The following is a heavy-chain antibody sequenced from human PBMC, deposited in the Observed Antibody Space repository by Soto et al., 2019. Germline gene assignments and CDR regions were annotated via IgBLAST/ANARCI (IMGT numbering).Heavy chain of an antibody. V-gene: IGHV4-38-2*02. CDR2: VYLSGHT. J-gene: IGHJ4*02. D-gene: IGHD2-15*01. CDR1: GYSVTSGSY. Sequence: LSLPCTVSGYSVTSGSYWGWFRQPPEKGLELIGSVYLSGHTYHNPSLMSRVTISIDTSKNQFSLKLTSVTAADTAVYYCARARIVVSVTIVDFWGLGXLVTVSS. CDR3: ARARIVVSVTIVDF.